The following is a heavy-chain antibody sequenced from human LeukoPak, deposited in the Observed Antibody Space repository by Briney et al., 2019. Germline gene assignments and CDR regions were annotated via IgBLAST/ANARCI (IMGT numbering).Heavy chain of an antibody. CDR3: ATYGSGTNYRKGFDY. CDR1: GFTFSTYA. V-gene: IGHV3-23*01. J-gene: IGHJ4*02. CDR2: LSSSGATT. D-gene: IGHD3-10*01. Sequence: GGSLRLSCAASGFTFSTYAMSWVRQAPGKGLEWVSGLSSSGATTYYADSVKGRFTISRDNSKNMLYLQMNSLRAEDTAVYYCATYGSGTNYRKGFDYWGQGTLVTVSP.